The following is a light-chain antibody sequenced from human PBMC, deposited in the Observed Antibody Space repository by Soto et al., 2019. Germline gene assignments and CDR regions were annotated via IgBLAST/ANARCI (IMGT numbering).Light chain of an antibody. Sequence: AIRMTQSPSSFSASTGDRVTITCRASQGISSYLAWYQQKPGKAPKLLFYAASTLQSGVPSRFGGSGSGTDFTLTISCLQSEDFATYYCQQYYSYPPWTFGQGTKVEIK. CDR1: QGISSY. V-gene: IGKV1-8*01. J-gene: IGKJ1*01. CDR3: QQYYSYPPWT. CDR2: AAS.